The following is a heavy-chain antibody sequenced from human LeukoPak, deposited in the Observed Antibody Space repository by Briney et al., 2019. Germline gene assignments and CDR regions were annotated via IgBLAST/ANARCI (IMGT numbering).Heavy chain of an antibody. D-gene: IGHD3-22*01. CDR2: ISRGSDHI. Sequence: PGGSLRLSCAASGFTFSTYAMNWVRQAPGKGLEWVSSISRGSDHIFYPDSMKGRFTISRDNAKNSLYLQMNSLGAEDTAVYYCARPYDTRGYFPDYWGQGTLVTVSS. V-gene: IGHV3-21*01. CDR1: GFTFSTYA. J-gene: IGHJ4*02. CDR3: ARPYDTRGYFPDY.